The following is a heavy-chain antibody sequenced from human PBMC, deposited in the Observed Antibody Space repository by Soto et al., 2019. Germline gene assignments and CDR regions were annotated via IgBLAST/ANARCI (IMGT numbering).Heavy chain of an antibody. V-gene: IGHV3-30*18. CDR2: ISYDGHNK. D-gene: IGHD4-17*01. J-gene: IGHJ6*02. CDR3: AKDLQAYGDYNYYYYGMDV. Sequence: QVQLVESGGGVVQPGGSLRLSCTASGFTFTTFGIHWVRQAPGKGLEWVALISYDGHNKYYSDSVKGRFTISKDNYKNTLSLQMNSLRAEETAVYYCAKDLQAYGDYNYYYYGMDVWGQGTTVSVSS. CDR1: GFTFTTFG.